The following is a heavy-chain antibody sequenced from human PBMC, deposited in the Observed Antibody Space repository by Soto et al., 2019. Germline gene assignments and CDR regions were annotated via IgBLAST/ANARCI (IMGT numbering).Heavy chain of an antibody. D-gene: IGHD1-26*01. Sequence: EVQLVESGGDLVQPGGSLRLSCAASGFTVSSNYMSWVRQAPGKGLEWISIIYSAGNTYYADSVKGRFTISRDNSNNTLYLQMNSMGAEDTAVYYCARDFVVGGPTINYYYGIDVWGQGTTVTVSS. CDR2: IYSAGNT. CDR3: ARDFVVGGPTINYYYGIDV. CDR1: GFTVSSNY. J-gene: IGHJ6*02. V-gene: IGHV3-66*01.